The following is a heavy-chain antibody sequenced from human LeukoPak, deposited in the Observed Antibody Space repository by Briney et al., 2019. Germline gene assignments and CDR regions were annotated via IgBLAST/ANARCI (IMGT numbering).Heavy chain of an antibody. CDR1: GFIFSSYA. CDR2: ISGRGGST. CDR3: AKDSSSNFDY. V-gene: IGHV3-23*01. Sequence: GGSLRLSCAASGFIFSSYAMSWVRQAPGRGLGWVSVISGRGGSTYYADSVKGRFIISRDNSKNTLYLQMNSLRAEDTAVYYCAKDSSSNFDYWGQGTLVTVSS. J-gene: IGHJ4*02. D-gene: IGHD6-13*01.